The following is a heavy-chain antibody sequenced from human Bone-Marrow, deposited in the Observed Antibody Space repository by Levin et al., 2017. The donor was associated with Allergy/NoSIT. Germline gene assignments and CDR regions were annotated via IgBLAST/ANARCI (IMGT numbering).Heavy chain of an antibody. CDR1: GFSFSTHW. D-gene: IGHD2-8*01. Sequence: GESLKISCAASGFSFSTHWMTWVRQAPGKGLEWLANINPDGSGESYVDSVKGRFTISRDNAKNSLYLQMNSLRADDTAVYYCGKAGVRAGFDSWGQGTLVTVSS. CDR2: INPDGSGE. J-gene: IGHJ4*02. V-gene: IGHV3-7*01. CDR3: GKAGVRAGFDS.